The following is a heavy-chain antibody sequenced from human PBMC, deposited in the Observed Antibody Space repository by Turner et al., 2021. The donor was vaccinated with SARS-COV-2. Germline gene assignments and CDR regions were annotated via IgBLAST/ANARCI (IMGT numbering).Heavy chain of an antibody. V-gene: IGHV1-3*01. J-gene: IGHJ4*02. D-gene: IGHD2-15*01. CDR2: INAGNGNT. Sequence: VQLVQSGAGVKKPGATVKVSCEASGYTFSNYALHWVRQAPGQGLEWMGGINAGNGNTKSSQTFQGRFTITRDKSASTAYMELSSLRSEDTAVYYCAKAAPGVGAANVDNWGQGTLVTVSS. CDR1: GYTFSNYA. CDR3: AKAAPGVGAANVDN.